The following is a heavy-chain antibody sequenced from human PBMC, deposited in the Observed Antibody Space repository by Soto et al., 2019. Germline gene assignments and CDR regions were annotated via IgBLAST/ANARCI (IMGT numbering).Heavy chain of an antibody. CDR2: IIPILGIA. V-gene: IGHV1-69*02. CDR3: ARGYGDYGVSWYFGL. Sequence: QVQLVQSGAEVKKPGSSVKVSCKASGGTFSSYTISWVRQAPGQGLEWMGRIIPILGIANYAQKFQGRVTITADKSTSTAYMELSSLRSEDTAVYYCARGYGDYGVSWYFGLWGRGTLVTVSS. D-gene: IGHD4-17*01. CDR1: GGTFSSYT. J-gene: IGHJ2*01.